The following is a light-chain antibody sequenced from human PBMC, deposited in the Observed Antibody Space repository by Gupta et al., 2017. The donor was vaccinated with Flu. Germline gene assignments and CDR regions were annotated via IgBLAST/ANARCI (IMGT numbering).Light chain of an antibody. V-gene: IGKV3-15*01. CDR3: QQYNNWPYT. CDR2: GAS. CDR1: QSIKNN. J-gene: IGKJ2*01. Sequence: EIVMTQSPATLSVSPGERVTLSCRASQSIKNNLAWHQQKPGQAPILLIYGASTRPTGSPARFSGSGSGTEFTLTISSPQSEDIAFYYCQQYNNWPYTFGQGTKLEIK.